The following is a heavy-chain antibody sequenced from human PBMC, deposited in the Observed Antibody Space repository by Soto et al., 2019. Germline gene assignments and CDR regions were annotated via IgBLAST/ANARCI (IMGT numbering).Heavy chain of an antibody. CDR2: IYYSGST. D-gene: IGHD2-2*01. CDR3: ARQESTSPLYYFDY. CDR1: GGSISSYY. Sequence: PSETLSLTCTVSGGSISSYYWSWIRQPPGKGLEWIGYIYYSGSTNYNPSLKSRVTISLDTSKNQFSLKLSSVTAADTAVYYCARQESTSPLYYFDYWGQGTLVTVSS. V-gene: IGHV4-59*08. J-gene: IGHJ4*02.